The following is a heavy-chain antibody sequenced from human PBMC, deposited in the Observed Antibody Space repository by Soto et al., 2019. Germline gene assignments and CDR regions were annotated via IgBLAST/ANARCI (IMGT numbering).Heavy chain of an antibody. J-gene: IGHJ4*02. CDR2: IDPSDSYT. Sequence: GESLKISCKGSGYSFTSYWISWVRQMPGKGLEWMGRIDPSDSYTNYSPSFQGHVTISADKSISTAYLQWSSLKASDSAIYYCARAAPGESLGSPPDYWGQGTLVTVSS. D-gene: IGHD3-16*01. CDR3: ARAAPGESLGSPPDY. CDR1: GYSFTSYW. V-gene: IGHV5-10-1*01.